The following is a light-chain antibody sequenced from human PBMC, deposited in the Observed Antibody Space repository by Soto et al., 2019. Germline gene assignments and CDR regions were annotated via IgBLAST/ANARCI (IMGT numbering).Light chain of an antibody. CDR2: DVS. CDR1: TSDVGGYDY. Sequence: QSALTQPRSVSGSPGQSVTISCTGTTSDVGGYDYVSWYQQHPGKAPKLMIYDVSRRPSGVPDRFSGSKSGNTASLTISGLQAEDEAEDYCCSYAGSYTLVFGGGTKVTVL. J-gene: IGLJ3*02. CDR3: CSYAGSYTLV. V-gene: IGLV2-11*01.